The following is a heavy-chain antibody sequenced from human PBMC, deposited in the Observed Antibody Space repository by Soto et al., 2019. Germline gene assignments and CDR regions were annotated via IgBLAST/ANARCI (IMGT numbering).Heavy chain of an antibody. V-gene: IGHV3-30*18. CDR2: ISYDGSNK. CDR1: GFAFSSYG. J-gene: IGHJ4*02. D-gene: IGHD6-19*01. CDR3: AKVPGSVAGQGVDY. Sequence: QVQLVESGGGVVQPGRSLTLSCAACGFAFSSYGMHWVRQAPGKGLEWVAVISYDGSNKYYADSVKGRFTISRDNSKNTLYLQMNSLRAEDTAVYYCAKVPGSVAGQGVDYWGQGTLVTVSS.